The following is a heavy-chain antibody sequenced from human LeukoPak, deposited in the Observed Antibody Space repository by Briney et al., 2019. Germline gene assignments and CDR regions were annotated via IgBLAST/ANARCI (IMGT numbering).Heavy chain of an antibody. CDR1: GFTFSGYA. CDR3: ANSGLNRFEY. D-gene: IGHD2-15*01. V-gene: IGHV3-23*01. Sequence: PGGSLRLSCAASGFTFSGYAMSWVRQAPGKGLEWVSSISGSGGSTYYVDSVKGRFSISRDDSKNTLYLQVNSLRADDTAVYYCANSGLNRFEYWGQGALVTVSS. J-gene: IGHJ4*02. CDR2: ISGSGGST.